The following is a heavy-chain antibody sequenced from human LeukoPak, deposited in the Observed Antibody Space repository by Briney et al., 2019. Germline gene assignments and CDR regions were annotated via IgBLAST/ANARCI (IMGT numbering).Heavy chain of an antibody. D-gene: IGHD2-15*01. CDR3: ARDVGEGYCSGGSCSDY. Sequence: ASVKVSCKASGYTFSNYGISWVRQAPGQGLEWMGWISAYNGKTNYKQELQGRVTMTTDTSTSTAYMELRSLRSDDTAVYYCARDVGEGYCSGGSCSDYWGQGTLVTVSS. V-gene: IGHV1-18*01. CDR1: GYTFSNYG. J-gene: IGHJ4*02. CDR2: ISAYNGKT.